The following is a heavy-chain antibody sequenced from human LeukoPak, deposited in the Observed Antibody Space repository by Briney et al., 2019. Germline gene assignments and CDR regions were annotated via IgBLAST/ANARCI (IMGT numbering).Heavy chain of an antibody. Sequence: GASVKVSCKASGYPFTRYGITWVRQAPGQGLEWMGWIIAYNDNTNYAQKLQGRVTMTTDTSTSTAYMDLRSLRSDDTAVYYCASGDENYFDYWGQGTLVTVSS. CDR1: GYPFTRYG. CDR3: ASGDENYFDY. V-gene: IGHV1-18*01. J-gene: IGHJ4*02. CDR2: IIAYNDNT.